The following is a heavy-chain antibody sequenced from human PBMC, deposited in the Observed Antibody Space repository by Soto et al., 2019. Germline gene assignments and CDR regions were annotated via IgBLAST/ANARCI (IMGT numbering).Heavy chain of an antibody. CDR2: IIPLFGTA. CDR3: ADASVDTAMITLDWFYRHNGMDA. Sequence: QVQLVQSGAEVRKPGSSVKVSCKASGGTFSSYAISWVRQAPGQGLEWMGGIIPLFGTANYAQKVQGRATIIAAEAKRTAYMELRSLRSEHTAVYYCADASVDTAMITLDWFYRHNGMDAWGQGTTVTISS. J-gene: IGHJ6*02. CDR1: GGTFSSYA. D-gene: IGHD5-18*01. V-gene: IGHV1-69*01.